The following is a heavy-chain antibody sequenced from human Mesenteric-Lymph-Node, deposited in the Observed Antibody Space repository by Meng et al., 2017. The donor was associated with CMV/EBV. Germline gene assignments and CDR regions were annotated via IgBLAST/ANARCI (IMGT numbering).Heavy chain of an antibody. Sequence: GKRSGGTFSRYAIGWVRQALGQGLEWMGRINPASMGTNYAQKFQGRVTMTRDTSISTAYMELTRLTSDDTAVYYCARDDAVGSLDCWGQGTLVTVSS. J-gene: IGHJ4*02. CDR2: INPASMGT. V-gene: IGHV1-2*06. CDR1: GGTFSRYA. D-gene: IGHD3-10*01. CDR3: ARDDAVGSLDC.